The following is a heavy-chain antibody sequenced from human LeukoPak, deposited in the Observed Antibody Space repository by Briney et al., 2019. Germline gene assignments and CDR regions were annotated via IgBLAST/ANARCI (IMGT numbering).Heavy chain of an antibody. CDR2: INHSGST. CDR1: GGSFGGYY. Sequence: SETLSVTCAVYGGSFGGYYWSWIRQPPGKGLEWIGEINHSGSTNYNPSLKSRVTISVDTSKNQFSLKLSSVTAADTAVYYCARGSNRGRNVVVPAAIKFDYWGQGTLVTVSS. V-gene: IGHV4-34*01. D-gene: IGHD2-2*01. J-gene: IGHJ4*02. CDR3: ARGSNRGRNVVVPAAIKFDY.